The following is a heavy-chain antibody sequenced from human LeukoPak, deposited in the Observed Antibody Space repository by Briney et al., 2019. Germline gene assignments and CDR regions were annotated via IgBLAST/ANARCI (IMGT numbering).Heavy chain of an antibody. D-gene: IGHD4-17*01. J-gene: IGHJ6*02. CDR3: TRDKTVTTSLLWYYGMDV. CDR2: IRSKAYGGTT. Sequence: GGSLRLSCTASGFTFGDYAMSWFRQAPGKGLEWVGFIRSKAYGGTTEYAASVKGRFTISRDDSKSIAYLQMNSLKTEDTAVYYCTRDKTVTTSLLWYYGMDVWGQGTTVTVSS. CDR1: GFTFGDYA. V-gene: IGHV3-49*03.